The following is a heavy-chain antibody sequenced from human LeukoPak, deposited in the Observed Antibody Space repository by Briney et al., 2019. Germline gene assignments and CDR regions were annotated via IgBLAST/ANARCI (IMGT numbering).Heavy chain of an antibody. CDR2: IRQDGNEK. CDR3: ATNGDWRFDY. CDR1: GFTFSSYN. Sequence: GGSLRLSCAASGFTFSSYNMNWVRQAPGKGLEWVANIRQDGNEKFYVDSVKGRFTISRDNARNSVYLQMSSLRAEDTAVYYCATNGDWRFDYWGQGTLVTVAS. V-gene: IGHV3-7*01. J-gene: IGHJ4*02. D-gene: IGHD4-17*01.